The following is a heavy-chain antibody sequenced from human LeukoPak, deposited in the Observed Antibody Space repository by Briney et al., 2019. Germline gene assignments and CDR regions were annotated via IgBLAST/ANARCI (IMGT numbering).Heavy chain of an antibody. Sequence: GGSLRLSCAASGFTVSSNYMSWVRQAPGKGLEWVSVIYSGGSTYYADSVKGRFTISRDNSKNTLYLQMNSLRAEDTAVYCCARGKRYCSSTSCSNFDYWGQGTLVTVSS. J-gene: IGHJ4*02. D-gene: IGHD2-2*01. CDR3: ARGKRYCSSTSCSNFDY. CDR2: IYSGGST. V-gene: IGHV3-66*01. CDR1: GFTVSSNY.